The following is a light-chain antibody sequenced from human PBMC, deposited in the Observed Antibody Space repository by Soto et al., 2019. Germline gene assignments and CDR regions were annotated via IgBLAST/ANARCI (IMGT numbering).Light chain of an antibody. CDR1: QSVSNK. J-gene: IGKJ1*01. CDR3: QHYNDWPPTWT. CDR2: GAS. Sequence: EIGMTQAQATLSVSPGERATLSCRASQSVSNKLAWYQQKPGQAPRVLIYGASTRATGIPARFSGSGSGTEFTLTISSLQSEDFAVYYFQHYNDWPPTWTFGPGTRVEIK. V-gene: IGKV3-15*01.